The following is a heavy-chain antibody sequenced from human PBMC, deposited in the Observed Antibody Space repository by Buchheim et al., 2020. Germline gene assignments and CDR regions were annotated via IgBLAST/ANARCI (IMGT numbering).Heavy chain of an antibody. Sequence: QVQLVESGGGVVQPGRSLRLSCAASGFTFSSYGMHWVRQAPGKGLEWVAVISYDGSNKYYADSVKGRFTISRDNSKNTLYLQMNSLRAEDTAVYYCARDAALLWFRETSGVDVWGQGTT. CDR1: GFTFSSYG. V-gene: IGHV3-30*03. CDR2: ISYDGSNK. D-gene: IGHD3-10*01. CDR3: ARDAALLWFRETSGVDV. J-gene: IGHJ6*02.